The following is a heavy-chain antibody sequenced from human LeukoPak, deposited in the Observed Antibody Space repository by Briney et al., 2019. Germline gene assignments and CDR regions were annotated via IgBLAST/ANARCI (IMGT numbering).Heavy chain of an antibody. Sequence: PSETLSLTCTVSGASITSSSHYWGWIRQPPGKGLEWIGSLFYSGSTSYNPSLKSRVTISVDTSKNQLSLKLSSVTAADTAVYYCARQSGGATVTTIFDYWGQGTLVTVSS. J-gene: IGHJ4*02. CDR3: ARQSGGATVTTIFDY. CDR1: GASITSSSHY. CDR2: LFYSGST. V-gene: IGHV4-39*01. D-gene: IGHD4-17*01.